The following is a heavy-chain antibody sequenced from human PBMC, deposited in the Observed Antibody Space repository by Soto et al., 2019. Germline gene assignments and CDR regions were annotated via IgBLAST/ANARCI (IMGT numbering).Heavy chain of an antibody. V-gene: IGHV3-30-3*01. Sequence: QVQLVESGGRVVQPGGSLRLSCAASGFMFSRYAIHWVRQAPGKGLEWVAVISKDGSVNYYADSVRGRFSISRDKSENTVYLEMNGMRDDDTAVFYCARSRSGAVPDSFGYWGQGTLVTVSS. J-gene: IGHJ1*01. D-gene: IGHD3-3*01. CDR3: ARSRSGAVPDSFGY. CDR2: ISKDGSVN. CDR1: GFMFSRYA.